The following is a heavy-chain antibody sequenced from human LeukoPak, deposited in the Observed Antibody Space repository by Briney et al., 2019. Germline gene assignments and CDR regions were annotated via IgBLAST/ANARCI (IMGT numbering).Heavy chain of an antibody. Sequence: GGSLRLSCAVSGLTFSDNSMNWVRQTPGKGLEWISYISSSGSIIYNADSVKGRFTISRDNAKNSLYLQMNSLKAEDTAVYYCARDSAWDYGDYEDAFDIWGQGTMVTVSS. V-gene: IGHV3-48*01. D-gene: IGHD4-17*01. J-gene: IGHJ3*02. CDR1: GLTFSDNS. CDR3: ARDSAWDYGDYEDAFDI. CDR2: ISSSGSII.